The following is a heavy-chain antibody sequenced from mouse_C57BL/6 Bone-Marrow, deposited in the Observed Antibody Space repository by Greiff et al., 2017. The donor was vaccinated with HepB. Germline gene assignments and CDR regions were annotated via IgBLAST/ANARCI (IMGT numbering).Heavy chain of an antibody. CDR3: ASIDGYYEGLAY. J-gene: IGHJ3*01. D-gene: IGHD2-3*01. CDR2: IYPGSGNT. Sequence: QVQLKQSGPELVKPGASVKISCKASGYSFTSYYIHWVKQRPGQGLEWIGWIYPGSGNTKYNEKFKGKATLTADTSSSTAYMQLSSLTSEDSAVYYCASIDGYYEGLAYWGQGTLVTVSA. V-gene: IGHV1-66*01. CDR1: GYSFTSYY.